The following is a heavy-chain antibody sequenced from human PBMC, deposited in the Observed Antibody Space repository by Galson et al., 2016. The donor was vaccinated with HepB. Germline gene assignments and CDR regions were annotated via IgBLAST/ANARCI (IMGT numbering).Heavy chain of an antibody. CDR2: IYPGDSDT. Sequence: QSGAEVKKPGESLKISCKGSGYRFSSYYIAWVRQMPGKGLEWMGIIYPGDSDTRYSPSFQGQVTISADKSITTAYLQWSSLKASDTAIYYCARSFRAYYFYYWGQGALVTVAS. J-gene: IGHJ4*02. V-gene: IGHV5-51*01. CDR1: GYRFSSYY. CDR3: ARSFRAYYFYY.